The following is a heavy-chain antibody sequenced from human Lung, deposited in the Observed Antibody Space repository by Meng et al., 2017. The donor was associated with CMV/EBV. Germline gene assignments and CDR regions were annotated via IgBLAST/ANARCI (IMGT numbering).Heavy chain of an antibody. J-gene: IGHJ4*02. V-gene: IGHV4-4*02. D-gene: IGHD4/OR15-4a*01. Sequence: SETXSLTCAVSGTSISTSNSWSWVRQPPGKGLEWSGEVYHSGYTNYNPSFKSRVSMSVARSKNQFSLRLSSVTAADTAVYYCARVTEYGGNCFDSWGQGTXVTVSS. CDR1: GTSISTSNS. CDR3: ARVTEYGGNCFDS. CDR2: VYHSGYT.